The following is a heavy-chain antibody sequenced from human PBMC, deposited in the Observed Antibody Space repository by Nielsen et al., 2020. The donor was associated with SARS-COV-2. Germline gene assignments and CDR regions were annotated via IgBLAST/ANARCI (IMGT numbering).Heavy chain of an antibody. CDR3: ARGLVGATLWYFDL. J-gene: IGHJ2*01. CDR1: GFTFSSYA. D-gene: IGHD1-26*01. V-gene: IGHV3-30-3*01. Sequence: GGSLRLSCSASGFTFSSYAMHWVRQAPGKGLEWVAVISYDGSNKYYADSVKGRFTISRDNSKNTLYLRMNSLRAEDTAVYYCARGLVGATLWYFDLWGRGTLVTVSS. CDR2: ISYDGSNK.